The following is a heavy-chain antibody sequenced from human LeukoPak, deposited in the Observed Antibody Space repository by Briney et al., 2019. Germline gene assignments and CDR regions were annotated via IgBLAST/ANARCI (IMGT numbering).Heavy chain of an antibody. V-gene: IGHV3-30*02. CDR1: GFTFSTYG. CDR2: IRNDGNNK. Sequence: GGSLRLSCAASGFTFSTYGMHWVRQAPGKGLEWVAFIRNDGNNKYYADSVKGRFTISRDNSKNTLDLQMNSLRAEDTAVYYCARVGGHWGQGTLVTVSS. D-gene: IGHD3-10*01. J-gene: IGHJ4*02. CDR3: ARVGGH.